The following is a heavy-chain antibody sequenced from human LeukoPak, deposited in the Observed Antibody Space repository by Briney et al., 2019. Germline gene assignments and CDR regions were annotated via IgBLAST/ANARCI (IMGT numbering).Heavy chain of an antibody. Sequence: KPSETLSLTCTVSGGSISSGDYYWSWIRQPPGKGLEWIGYIYYSGSTYYNPSLKSRVTISVDTSKNQFSLKLSSLTAADTAVYYCASAAYYYGSGSYVGGWGQGTLVTVSS. V-gene: IGHV4-30-4*08. CDR2: IYYSGST. J-gene: IGHJ4*02. CDR1: GGSISSGDYY. D-gene: IGHD3-10*01. CDR3: ASAAYYYGSGSYVGG.